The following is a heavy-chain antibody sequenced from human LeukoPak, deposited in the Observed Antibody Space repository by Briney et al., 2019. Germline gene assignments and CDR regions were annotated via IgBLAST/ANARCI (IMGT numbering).Heavy chain of an antibody. CDR1: GRSFSGYY. Sequence: PSETLSLTCAVYGRSFSGYYWSWIRQPPGKGLEWIGEINHSGSTNYNPSLKSRVTISVDTSKNQFSLKLSSVTAADTAVYYCARGTVTINYWGQGTLVTVSS. CDR2: INHSGST. CDR3: ARGTVTINY. J-gene: IGHJ4*02. D-gene: IGHD4-17*01. V-gene: IGHV4-34*01.